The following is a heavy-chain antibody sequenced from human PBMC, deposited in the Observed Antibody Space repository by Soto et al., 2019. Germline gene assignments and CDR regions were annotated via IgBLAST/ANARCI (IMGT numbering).Heavy chain of an antibody. J-gene: IGHJ4*02. V-gene: IGHV3-30*18. CDR1: GFTFSSYG. CDR3: AKGGYDILTGYYPDY. CDR2: ISYDGSNK. Sequence: VQLVESGGGVVQPGRSLRLSCAASGFTFSSYGMHWVRQAPGKGLEWVAVISYDGSNKYYADSVKGRFTISRDNYKNTLYLQMNSLRAEDTAVYYCAKGGYDILTGYYPDYWGQGTLVTVSS. D-gene: IGHD3-9*01.